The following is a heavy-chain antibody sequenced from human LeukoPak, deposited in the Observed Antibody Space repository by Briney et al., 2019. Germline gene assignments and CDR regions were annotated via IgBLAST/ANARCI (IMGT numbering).Heavy chain of an antibody. CDR1: DDSISTYY. CDR2: IYSSGST. CDR3: ARAKKAVAGFFDY. D-gene: IGHD6-19*01. J-gene: IGHJ4*01. V-gene: IGHV4-59*01. Sequence: PSETLSLTCTVSDDSISTYYWSWIRRPPGRGLEWIGYIYSSGSTMYNPSLKSRVTISVDTSRKQLSLKLSTVTAADTAVYYCARAKKAVAGFFDYWGHGTLVTVSS.